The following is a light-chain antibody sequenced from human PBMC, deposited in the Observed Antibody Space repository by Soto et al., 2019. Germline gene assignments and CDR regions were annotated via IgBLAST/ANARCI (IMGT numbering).Light chain of an antibody. CDR2: DVS. CDR3: SSYTSSSRDV. Sequence: QSALTQPASVSGSPGQSITISCTGTSSDVGGYNYVSWYQQHPGKAPKLMIYDVSNRPSGVSNRFSGSKSGNTASLTISGLLAEDEADYYCSSYTSSSRDVFGTGTKLTVL. CDR1: SSDVGGYNY. V-gene: IGLV2-14*01. J-gene: IGLJ1*01.